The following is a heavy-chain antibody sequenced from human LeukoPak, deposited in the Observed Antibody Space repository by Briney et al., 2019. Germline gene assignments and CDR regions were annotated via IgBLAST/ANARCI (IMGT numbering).Heavy chain of an antibody. J-gene: IGHJ4*02. CDR1: GFTFSSDW. V-gene: IGHV3-21*01. D-gene: IGHD3-22*01. Sequence: RGSLRLSCAASGFTFSSDWMHWVRQAPGKGLVWVSSISSSSSYIYYADSVKGRFTISRDNAKNSLYLQMNSLRAEDTAVYYCARASTSSVGLTNYWGQGTLVTVSS. CDR3: ARASTSSVGLTNY. CDR2: ISSSSSYI.